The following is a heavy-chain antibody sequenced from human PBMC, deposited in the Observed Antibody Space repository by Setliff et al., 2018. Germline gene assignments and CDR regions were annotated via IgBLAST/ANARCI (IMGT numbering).Heavy chain of an antibody. J-gene: IGHJ6*02. CDR1: GGSISSHY. CDR3: AKASARDYYYYYGMDV. CDR2: IYYSGST. Sequence: SETLSLTCTVSGGSISSHYWSWIRQPPGKGLEWIGSIYYSGSTNYNPSLKSRVTISVDTSKNQFSLKLSSVTAADTAVYYCAKASARDYYYYYGMDVWGQGTTVTVSS. V-gene: IGHV4-59*11. D-gene: IGHD2-21*02.